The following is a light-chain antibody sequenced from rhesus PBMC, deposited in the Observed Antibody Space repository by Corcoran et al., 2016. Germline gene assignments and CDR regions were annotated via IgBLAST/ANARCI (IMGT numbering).Light chain of an antibody. V-gene: IGKV1S9*01. CDR1: QSLSNY. Sequence: DIQMTQSPSSLSASVGDRVTITCQASQSLSNYLNWYQQKPGKIPKLLIYRASSLQSGIPSRFSGRGSGTDFTLTISSLQPEDFATYYCQQGYSYPPTFGGGTKVELK. CDR3: QQGYSYPPT. CDR2: RAS. J-gene: IGKJ4*01.